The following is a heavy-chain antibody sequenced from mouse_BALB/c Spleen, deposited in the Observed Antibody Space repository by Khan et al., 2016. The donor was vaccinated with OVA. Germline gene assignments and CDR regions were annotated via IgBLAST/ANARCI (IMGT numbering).Heavy chain of an antibody. CDR2: ISYSGNN. D-gene: IGHD1-1*01. V-gene: IGHV3-2*02. Sequence: QLEESGPGLVKPSQSLSLTCTVTGYSITTDYARNWIRQFPGNKLEWMGYISYSGNNKYNPTLKSRHTFTRDSSKNQFCLQLKSVTTEDRARDSGTKVYGGDFDYWGQGTTLTVSS. J-gene: IGHJ2*01. CDR3: TKVYGGDFDY. CDR1: GYSITTDYA.